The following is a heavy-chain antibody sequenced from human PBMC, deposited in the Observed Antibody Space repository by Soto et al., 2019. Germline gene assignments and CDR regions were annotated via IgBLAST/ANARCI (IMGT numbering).Heavy chain of an antibody. Sequence: QVQLVQSGAEVKKPGSSVKVSCKASGGTFSTYGVSWVRQAPGQGLEWMGGITAMLGITNYAQKFQARVTITADESMTTAYTEMRSLRSDDTAVYFWAREADRRWRQLFDYWGQGTLVSGSS. V-gene: IGHV1-69*01. J-gene: IGHJ4*02. CDR3: AREADRRWRQLFDY. CDR1: GGTFSTYG. D-gene: IGHD3-22*01. CDR2: ITAMLGIT.